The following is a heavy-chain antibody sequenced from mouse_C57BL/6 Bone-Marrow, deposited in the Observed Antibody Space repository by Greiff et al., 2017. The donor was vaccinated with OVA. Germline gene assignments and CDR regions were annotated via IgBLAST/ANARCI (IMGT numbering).Heavy chain of an antibody. D-gene: IGHD2-3*01. CDR1: LFSLTRSG. V-gene: IGHV2-3*01. J-gene: IGHJ2*01. CDR2: IWGDGST. CDR3: ANYDHGGYFDY. Sequence: VHLVESGPGLVAPSQSLSLTFTVSLFSLTRSGVSWVRQPPGKGLEWLGVIWGDGSTNYHSALISRLSISKDNSKSQVFLKLNSLQTDDTATYYGANYDHGGYFDYWGQGTTLTVSS.